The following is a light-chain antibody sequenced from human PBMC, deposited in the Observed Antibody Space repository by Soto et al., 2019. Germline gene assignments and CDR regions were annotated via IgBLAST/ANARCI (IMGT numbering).Light chain of an antibody. V-gene: IGLV3-21*02. Sequence: GPGQTARITCGGNNIGSKSVHWYQQKPGQAPVLVVDDDSDRPSGIPERFSGSNSGNTATLTISRVEAGDEADYFCHVWDSSSEHVFGTGTQLTVL. CDR2: DDS. CDR3: HVWDSSSEHV. CDR1: NIGSKS. J-gene: IGLJ1*01.